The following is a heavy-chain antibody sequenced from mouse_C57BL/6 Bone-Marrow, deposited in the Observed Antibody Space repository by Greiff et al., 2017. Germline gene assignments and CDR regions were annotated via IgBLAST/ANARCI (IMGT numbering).Heavy chain of an antibody. Sequence: VKLVESGPGLVAPSQSLSITCTVSGFSLTSYAISWVRQPPGKGLEWLGVIWTGGGTNYNSAPKSRLSISKDNSKSQVFLKMNSLQTDDTARYYCARGAYYYGSRGAMDYWGQGTSVTVSS. V-gene: IGHV2-9-1*01. D-gene: IGHD1-1*01. CDR1: GFSLTSYA. CDR2: IWTGGGT. J-gene: IGHJ4*01. CDR3: ARGAYYYGSRGAMDY.